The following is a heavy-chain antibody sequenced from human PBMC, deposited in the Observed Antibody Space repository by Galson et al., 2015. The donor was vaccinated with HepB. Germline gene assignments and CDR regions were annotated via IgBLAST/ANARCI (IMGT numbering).Heavy chain of an antibody. D-gene: IGHD1-1*01. CDR1: GYTFTSDG. J-gene: IGHJ6*02. Sequence: SVKVSCKASGYTFTSDGISWVRQAPGQGLEWMGWISSYTGNSNSAQKLQGRFSMTTDTSTNTTYTELRGLGSDDPAVYYCAKDGNYHGMDVWGQGTTVTVSS. CDR3: AKDGNYHGMDV. V-gene: IGHV1-18*01. CDR2: ISSYTGNS.